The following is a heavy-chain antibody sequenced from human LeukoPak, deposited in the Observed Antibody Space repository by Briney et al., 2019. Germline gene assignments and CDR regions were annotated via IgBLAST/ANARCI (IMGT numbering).Heavy chain of an antibody. Sequence: SETLSLTCAVYGGSFSGYSWSWIRQPPGKGLEWIGYIYHSGSTYYNPSPKSRVTISVDRSKNQFSLKLSSVTAADTAVYYCARGGNHADFDYWGQGTLVTVSS. CDR3: ARGGNHADFDY. CDR2: IYHSGST. J-gene: IGHJ4*02. V-gene: IGHV4-30-2*01. D-gene: IGHD4-23*01. CDR1: GGSFSGYS.